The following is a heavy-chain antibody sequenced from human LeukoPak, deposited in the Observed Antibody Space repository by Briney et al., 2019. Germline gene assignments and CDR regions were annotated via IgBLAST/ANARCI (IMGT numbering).Heavy chain of an antibody. CDR1: GGSISSYY. J-gene: IGHJ4*02. V-gene: IGHV4-59*08. Sequence: SETLSLTCTVSGGSISSYYWSWIRQPPGKGLEWIGSIYHSGSTYYNPSLKSRVTISVDTSKNQFSLKLSSVTAADTAVYYCARSNFDWLLWVDYWGQGTLVTVSS. CDR2: IYHSGST. CDR3: ARSNFDWLLWVDY. D-gene: IGHD3-9*01.